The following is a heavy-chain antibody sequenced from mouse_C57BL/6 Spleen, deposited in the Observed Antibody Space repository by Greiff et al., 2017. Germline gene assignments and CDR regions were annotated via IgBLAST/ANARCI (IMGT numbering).Heavy chain of an antibody. Sequence: EVMLVESGGGLVKPGGSLKLSCAASGFTFSSYTMSWVRQTPEKRLEWVATISGGGGNTYYPDSVKGRFTISRDNAKNTLYLQMSSLRSEDTALYYCARQGTGDYFDYWGQGTTLTVSS. V-gene: IGHV5-9*01. D-gene: IGHD4-1*01. CDR3: ARQGTGDYFDY. CDR1: GFTFSSYT. CDR2: ISGGGGNT. J-gene: IGHJ2*01.